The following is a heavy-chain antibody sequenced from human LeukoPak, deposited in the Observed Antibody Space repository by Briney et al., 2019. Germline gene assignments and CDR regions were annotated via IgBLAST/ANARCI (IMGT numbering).Heavy chain of an antibody. D-gene: IGHD3-10*01. CDR3: AKDTSYVLPDAFDI. CDR1: GFTFSSYG. V-gene: IGHV3-23*01. J-gene: IGHJ3*02. CDR2: ICDSGGNT. Sequence: GGSLRLSCAASGFTFSSYGMRWVRQAPGKGLEWVSDICDSGGNTYYADSVKGRFTISRDNSKNTLYPQMNSRRAEDTAVYYCAKDTSYVLPDAFDIWGQGTMVTVSS.